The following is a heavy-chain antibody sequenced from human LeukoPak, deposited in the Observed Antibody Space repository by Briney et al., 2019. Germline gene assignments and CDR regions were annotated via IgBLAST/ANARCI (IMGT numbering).Heavy chain of an antibody. V-gene: IGHV3-21*01. CDR2: ISINSSYI. CDR3: TREGMGNTFSDRLDP. CDR1: GCTFSSYS. Sequence: GGSLRLSCAASGCTFSSYSMNWGRQAPAKGLELVSSISINSSYIYYSDSFKDRGAISTDNTNNSLYLQMNSFITDDTAVYYFTREGMGNTFSDRLDPRGQGTLVTVPS. J-gene: IGHJ5*02. D-gene: IGHD1-26*01.